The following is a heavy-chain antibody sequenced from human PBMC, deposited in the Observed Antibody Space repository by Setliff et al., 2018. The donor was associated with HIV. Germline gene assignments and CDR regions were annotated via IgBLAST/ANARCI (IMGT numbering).Heavy chain of an antibody. V-gene: IGHV3-73*01. CDR1: GFTFSNYA. CDR2: IRDQRNNYAT. Sequence: PGGSLRLSCAASGFTFSNYAMSWVRQAPGKGLEWVGRIRDQRNNYATVYAAAVQGRFTITRDDSRNTAYLHMNSLRADDTAVYYCLTPSHSGMSGYWGQGTLVTVSS. J-gene: IGHJ4*02. CDR3: LTPSHSGMSGY. D-gene: IGHD2-15*01.